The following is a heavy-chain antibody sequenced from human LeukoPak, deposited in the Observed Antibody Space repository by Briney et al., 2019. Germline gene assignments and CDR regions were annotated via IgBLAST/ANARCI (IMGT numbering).Heavy chain of an antibody. D-gene: IGHD6-19*01. Sequence: GGSLRLSCAASGFTFSDAWMNWVRQAPGKGLEWVAVISYDGSNKYYADSVKGRFTISRDNSKNTLYLQVNSLRAEDTAVYYCARDEGIAVAVELDYWGQGTLVTVSS. CDR1: GFTFSDAW. J-gene: IGHJ4*02. CDR2: ISYDGSNK. V-gene: IGHV3-30-3*01. CDR3: ARDEGIAVAVELDY.